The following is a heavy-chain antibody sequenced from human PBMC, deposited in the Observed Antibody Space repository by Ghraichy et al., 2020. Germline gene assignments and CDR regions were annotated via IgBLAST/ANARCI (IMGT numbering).Heavy chain of an antibody. CDR1: GFSFNNYG. V-gene: IGHV3-23*01. CDR2: ISGSGGVA. CDR3: AKVHGGAAVAGKPLDF. D-gene: IGHD6-19*01. J-gene: IGHJ4*02. Sequence: GESLNISCAASGFSFNNYGMTWVRQTPGKGLEWVSAISGSGGVAYYADSVKGRFTISRDNSKNTVSLQMNSLGAADTALYHCAKVHGGAAVAGKPLDFWGQGTLVTVSS.